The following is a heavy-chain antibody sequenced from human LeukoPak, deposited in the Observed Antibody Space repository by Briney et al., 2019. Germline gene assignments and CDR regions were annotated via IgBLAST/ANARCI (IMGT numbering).Heavy chain of an antibody. V-gene: IGHV1-2*02. Sequence: ASVRVSCKASGYTFSGFYMHWVRQAPGQGLEWMGWINPNSGGTNYAQKFQGRVTMTRDTSISTAYMELSRLRSDDTAVYYCASPAKPFVRATPLDVWGQGTTVTVSS. D-gene: IGHD5-24*01. CDR2: INPNSGGT. CDR1: GYTFSGFY. CDR3: ASPAKPFVRATPLDV. J-gene: IGHJ6*02.